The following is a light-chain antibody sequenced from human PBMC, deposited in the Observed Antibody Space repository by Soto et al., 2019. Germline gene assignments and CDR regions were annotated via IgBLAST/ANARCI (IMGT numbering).Light chain of an antibody. CDR1: QSVINNY. V-gene: IGKV3-20*01. J-gene: IGKJ1*01. Sequence: EIVLTQSPGTLSLSPGERATISCRASQSVINNYLAWYQQKPGQAPRLLIYGASSRATGIPVRFSGSGSGTDFPLTISRLEPEDFAVYYCQQYAKSPEWTFGQGTKVEIK. CDR2: GAS. CDR3: QQYAKSPEWT.